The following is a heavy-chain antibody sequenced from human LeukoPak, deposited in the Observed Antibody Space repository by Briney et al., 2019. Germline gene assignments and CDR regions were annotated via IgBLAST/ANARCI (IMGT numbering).Heavy chain of an antibody. Sequence: GGSLRLSCAASGFTFSSYAMSWVRQAPGKGLEWVSAISGSGGSTYYADSVKGRLTISRDNSKNTLYLQMHSLRAEDTAVYYCATAGAELGSLWGQGTMVTVSS. CDR2: ISGSGGST. V-gene: IGHV3-23*01. CDR1: GFTFSSYA. D-gene: IGHD7-27*01. J-gene: IGHJ3*01. CDR3: ATAGAELGSL.